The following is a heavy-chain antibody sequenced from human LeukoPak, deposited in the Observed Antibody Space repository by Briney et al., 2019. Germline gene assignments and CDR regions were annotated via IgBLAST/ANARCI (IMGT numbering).Heavy chain of an antibody. J-gene: IGHJ2*01. V-gene: IGHV4-59*01. D-gene: IGHD6-19*01. CDR1: GGSISGYY. CDR2: IYYSGSA. Sequence: SETLSLTCTVSGGSISGYYYNWIRQPPGKGLEWIGYIYYSGSASYNPSLKSRVTISVDTSKSQFSLRLNSVTAADTAVYYCARTFSSGWAYWYLDLWGRGTLVTVSS. CDR3: ARTFSSGWAYWYLDL.